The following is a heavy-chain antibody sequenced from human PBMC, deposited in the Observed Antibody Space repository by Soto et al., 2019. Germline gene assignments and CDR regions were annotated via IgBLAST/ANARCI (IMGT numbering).Heavy chain of an antibody. J-gene: IGHJ4*02. CDR3: ARGRASGSYYLLDY. CDR1: GNTFTSYD. D-gene: IGHD3-10*01. Sequence: ASVKVSGKASGNTFTSYDINWVRQATGHGLDWMGWINPNSGNIGYPQMFQDRVTMSRDTALRPAHMEVSSLSSDDTAVYYCARGRASGSYYLLDYWGQGTLVTVS. V-gene: IGHV1-8*01. CDR2: INPNSGNI.